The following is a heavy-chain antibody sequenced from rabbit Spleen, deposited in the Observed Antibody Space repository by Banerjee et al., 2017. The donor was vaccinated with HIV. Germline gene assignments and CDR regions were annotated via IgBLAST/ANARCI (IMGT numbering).Heavy chain of an antibody. CDR1: GFSFSYSDY. Sequence: QEQLVESGGGLVKPEGSLTLTCKASGFSFSYSDYMCWVRQPPGKGPEWIACIGAGISYTIYYATWAKGRFTFSKTSSTTVTLQMTSLTAADTATYFCARGSDWNYFNLWGPGTLVPS. CDR3: ARGSDWNYFNL. CDR2: IGAGISYTI. J-gene: IGHJ4*01. V-gene: IGHV1S45*01. D-gene: IGHD4-1*01.